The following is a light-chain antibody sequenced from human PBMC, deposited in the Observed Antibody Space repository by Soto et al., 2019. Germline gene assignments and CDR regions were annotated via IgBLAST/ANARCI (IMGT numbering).Light chain of an antibody. CDR2: DVS. J-gene: IGLJ2*01. V-gene: IGLV2-14*01. CDR1: SSDVGGYNF. Sequence: QSVLTQPASVSGSPGQSITISCTGTSSDVGGYNFVSWYQQHPGKAPKVMTYDVSNRPSWVSNRFSGSKSGNTASLTISGHQAEDEADYYCSSYTSSSTHVVFGGGTKVTVL. CDR3: SSYTSSSTHVV.